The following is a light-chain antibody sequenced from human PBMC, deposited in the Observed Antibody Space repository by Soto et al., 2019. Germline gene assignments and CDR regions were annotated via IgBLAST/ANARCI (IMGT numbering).Light chain of an antibody. Sequence: QSVLTQPPSVSGAPGQRVTISCTGSSSNIGAHYDVHWYQQLPGTAPKLLIYGNSNRPSGVPDRFSGSKSGTSASLAITGLQADDEADYYCQSYDRSLSSPIFGGGTQLTVL. CDR2: GNS. J-gene: IGLJ2*01. CDR3: QSYDRSLSSPI. CDR1: SSNIGAHYD. V-gene: IGLV1-40*01.